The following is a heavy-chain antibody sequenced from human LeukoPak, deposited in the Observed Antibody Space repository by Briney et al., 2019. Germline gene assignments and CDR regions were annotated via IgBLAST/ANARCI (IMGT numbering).Heavy chain of an antibody. CDR1: GYTFTGYY. J-gene: IGHJ4*02. Sequence: ASVKVSCKTSGYTFTGYYIHWVRQAPGQGLEWMGWINPNSGDTNYAQRIQGRVTMTSDTSIRTVYMELSRLRSDDTAVYYCARDAGGYYDTSGYSEWGQGTLVSVSS. CDR2: INPNSGDT. D-gene: IGHD3-22*01. V-gene: IGHV1-2*02. CDR3: ARDAGGYYDTSGYSE.